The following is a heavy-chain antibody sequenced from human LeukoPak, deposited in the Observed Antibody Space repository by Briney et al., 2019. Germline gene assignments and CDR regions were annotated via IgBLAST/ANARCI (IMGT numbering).Heavy chain of an antibody. CDR1: GFTVSSNY. D-gene: IGHD2-2*02. Sequence: GGSLRLSCAASGFTVSSNYMSWVRQAPGKGLEWVSVIYSGGSTYYADSVKGRFTISRDNSKNTLYLQMNSLRAEDTAVYYCAGATYCSSTSCYSRIGNRGFFDPWGQGTLVTVSS. CDR2: IYSGGST. CDR3: AGATYCSSTSCYSRIGNRGFFDP. J-gene: IGHJ5*02. V-gene: IGHV3-66*01.